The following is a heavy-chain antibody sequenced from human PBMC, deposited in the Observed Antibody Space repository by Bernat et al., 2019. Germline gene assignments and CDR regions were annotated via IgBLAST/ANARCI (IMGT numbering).Heavy chain of an antibody. V-gene: IGHV6-1*01. CDR2: TYYRSKWYN. J-gene: IGHJ3*02. CDR3: AREGPHSSSFPGDAFDI. D-gene: IGHD6-6*01. Sequence: QVQLQQSGPGLVKPSRTLSLTCAISGDSVSSNSAAWNWIRQSPSRGLEWLGRTYYRSKWYNDYAVSVKSRITINPDTSKNQFSLQLNSVTPEDTAVYYCAREGPHSSSFPGDAFDIWGQGTMVTVSS. CDR1: GDSVSSNSAA.